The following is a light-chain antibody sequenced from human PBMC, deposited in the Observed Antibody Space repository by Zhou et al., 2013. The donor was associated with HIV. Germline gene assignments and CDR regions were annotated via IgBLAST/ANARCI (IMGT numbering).Light chain of an antibody. CDR3: QQANRFPQT. J-gene: IGKJ2*01. V-gene: IGKV1-12*01. CDR2: GAS. CDR1: QDISRW. Sequence: DIQMTQSPSSVSASVGDRVTITCRASQDISRWLAWYQQKPGKAPKLLIYGASSLQSGVPSRFSGSGFGTDFTLTINRLHPEDFATYYCQQANRFPQTFGQGTKVEIK.